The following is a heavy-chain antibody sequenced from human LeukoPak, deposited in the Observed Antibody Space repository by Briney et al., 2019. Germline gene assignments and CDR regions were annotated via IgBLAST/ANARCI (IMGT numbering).Heavy chain of an antibody. CDR2: ISADSGNT. V-gene: IGHV1-18*04. J-gene: IGHJ6*02. CDR3: ARDKGNYYGSRSYKYGMDV. Sequence: ASVKVSCKASGGTFSGDGFSWMRQAPGQGLEWMGWISADSGNTNYAQNLQGRVTMTTDTSTSTAYMELRSLRSDDTAVYYCARDKGNYYGSRSYKYGMDVWGQGTTVTVSS. D-gene: IGHD3-10*01. CDR1: GGTFSGDG.